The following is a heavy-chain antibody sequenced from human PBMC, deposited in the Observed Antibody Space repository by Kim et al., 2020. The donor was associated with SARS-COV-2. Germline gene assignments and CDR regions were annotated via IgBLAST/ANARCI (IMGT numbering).Heavy chain of an antibody. D-gene: IGHD3-10*01. CDR2: INHSGGST. CDR3: ARGLRDYGSRAYAFDI. Sequence: ALVKVSCKASGYTFTSYYMHWVRQAPGQGLEWMGIINHSGGSTSYAQKFQGRVTMTRDTSTSTVYMELSSLRSEDTAVYYCARGLRDYGSRAYAFDIWGQGTMVTVSS. J-gene: IGHJ3*02. CDR1: GYTFTSYY. V-gene: IGHV1-46*01.